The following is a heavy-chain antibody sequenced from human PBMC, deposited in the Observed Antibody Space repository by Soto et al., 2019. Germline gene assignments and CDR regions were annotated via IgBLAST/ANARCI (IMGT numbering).Heavy chain of an antibody. Sequence: QVQLQQWGAGLLKPSETLSLTCAVYGGSFSGYYWSWIRQPPGKGLEWIGEINHSGSTNYNPSLKSRVTISVDTSKNQFSLKLSSVTAADTAVYYCARGLDDYGDYVAYWGQGTLVTVSS. J-gene: IGHJ4*02. D-gene: IGHD4-17*01. CDR1: GGSFSGYY. CDR2: INHSGST. CDR3: ARGLDDYGDYVAY. V-gene: IGHV4-34*01.